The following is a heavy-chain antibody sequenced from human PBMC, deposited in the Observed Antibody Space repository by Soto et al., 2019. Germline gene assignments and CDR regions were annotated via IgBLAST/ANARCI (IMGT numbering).Heavy chain of an antibody. CDR1: GGSITTAGYS. V-gene: IGHV4-30-2*01. Sequence: SETLSLTCTVSGGSITTAGYSWSWIGQPPGKALEWIGYVYHTGNAYPKPSLKSRVTISLDRSKNQFSLKMTSVTAADTALYYCASRPFYYYGLDVWGQGTTVTVSS. J-gene: IGHJ6*02. CDR3: ASRPFYYYGLDV. CDR2: VYHTGNA.